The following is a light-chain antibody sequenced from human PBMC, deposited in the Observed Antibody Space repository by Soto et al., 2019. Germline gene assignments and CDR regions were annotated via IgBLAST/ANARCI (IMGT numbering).Light chain of an antibody. CDR1: SSDVGRYDF. Sequence: QSALAQPASVSGSPGQSITISCTGTSSDVGRYDFVSWFQQHPGKAPKLMIYDVSIRPSGVSDHFSGSKSGNTASLTISGLQAEDEADYYCSSYTTSSTFVFGTGTEVTVL. J-gene: IGLJ1*01. CDR3: SSYTTSSTFV. V-gene: IGLV2-14*01. CDR2: DVS.